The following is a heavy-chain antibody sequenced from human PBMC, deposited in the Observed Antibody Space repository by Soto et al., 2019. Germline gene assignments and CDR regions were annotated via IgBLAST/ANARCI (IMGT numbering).Heavy chain of an antibody. CDR2: ISGSGGTT. CDR1: GFTFSSYA. CDR3: VKTANGWFSAFDL. Sequence: EVQLLESGGGLVQPGGSLRLSCAASGFTFSSYAMSWVRQAPGKGLEWVSAISGSGGTTYYADSVKGRLTFSRDNSKNTLYLQLTSLRAQDTTVYYCVKTANGWFSAFDLWGQGTMVSVSS. D-gene: IGHD6-19*01. V-gene: IGHV3-23*01. J-gene: IGHJ3*01.